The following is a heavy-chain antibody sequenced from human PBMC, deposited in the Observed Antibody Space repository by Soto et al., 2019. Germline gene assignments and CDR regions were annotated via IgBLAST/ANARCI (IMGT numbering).Heavy chain of an antibody. V-gene: IGHV4-31*03. D-gene: IGHD2-15*01. J-gene: IGHJ5*02. Sequence: PSETLSLTCTVSGGSISSGGYYWSWIRQHPGKGLEWIGYIYYSGSTYYNPSLKSRVTISVDTSKNQFSLKLSSVTAADTAVYYCARVPLVVAATRGPGAPRQLRENWFDPWGQGTLVTVSS. CDR2: IYYSGST. CDR1: GGSISSGGYY. CDR3: ARVPLVVAATRGPGAPRQLRENWFDP.